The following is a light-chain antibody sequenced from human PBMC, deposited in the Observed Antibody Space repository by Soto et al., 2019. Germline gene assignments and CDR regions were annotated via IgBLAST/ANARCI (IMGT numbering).Light chain of an antibody. Sequence: EIQMTQSPSSLSASVGVRATLTCRASQSISSYLNWYQQKPVKAPNLLIYAASSLHSGLPSRFSGSGSGTDFNLTISSVLPDDVVNYYCQQSYSTRQNFGRGTKLEIK. CDR1: QSISSY. J-gene: IGKJ2*01. CDR2: AAS. CDR3: QQSYSTRQN. V-gene: IGKV1-39*01.